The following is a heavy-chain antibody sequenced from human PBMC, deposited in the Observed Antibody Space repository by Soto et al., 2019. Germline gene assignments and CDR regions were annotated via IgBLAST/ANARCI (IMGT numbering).Heavy chain of an antibody. D-gene: IGHD4-17*01. J-gene: IGHJ6*02. V-gene: IGHV3-30*18. CDR2: ISYEGSNR. CDR3: AKDYGDYNCNYGMDV. CDR1: GFRFSAYA. Sequence: QVQLVESGGGVVQPGGSLRLSCAASGFRFSAYAMHWVRQAPGKGLEWVAVISYEGSNRFYADSVKGRFTVSRDNSKNMVDLQMNSLRGEDTALYYCAKDYGDYNCNYGMDVWGRGTTVTVSS.